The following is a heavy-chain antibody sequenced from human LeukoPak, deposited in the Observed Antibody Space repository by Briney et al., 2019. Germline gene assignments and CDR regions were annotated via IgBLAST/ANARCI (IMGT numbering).Heavy chain of an antibody. Sequence: GGSLRLSCAASGFTFSSYAMHWVRQAPGKGLDWVALISYDGSNKYYADSVKGRFTISRDNAKNSLYLQMNSLRAEDTAVYYCARDLEGGGYYFDYWGQGTLVTVSS. CDR3: ARDLEGGGYYFDY. CDR2: ISYDGSNK. V-gene: IGHV3-30*03. D-gene: IGHD3-16*01. CDR1: GFTFSSYA. J-gene: IGHJ4*02.